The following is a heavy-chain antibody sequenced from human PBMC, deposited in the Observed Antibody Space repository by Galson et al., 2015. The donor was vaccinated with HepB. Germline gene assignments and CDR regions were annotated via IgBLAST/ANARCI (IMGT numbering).Heavy chain of an antibody. CDR1: GYSFTSYW. V-gene: IGHV5-51*03. D-gene: IGHD3-3*01. CDR2: IYPGDSDT. CDR3: ARWARSRITIFGVVRDAFDI. Sequence: QSGAEVKKPGESLKISCKGSGYSFTSYWIGWVRQMPGKGLEWMGIIYPGDSDTRYSPSFQGQVTISADKSISTAYLQWSSLKASGTAMYYCARWARSRITIFGVVRDAFDIWGQGTMVTVSS. J-gene: IGHJ3*02.